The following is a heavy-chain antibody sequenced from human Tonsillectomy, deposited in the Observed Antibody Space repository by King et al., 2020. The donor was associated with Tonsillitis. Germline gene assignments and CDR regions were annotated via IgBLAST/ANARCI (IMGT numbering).Heavy chain of an antibody. J-gene: IGHJ6*02. D-gene: IGHD3-10*01. V-gene: IGHV2-5*01. Sequence: TLKESGPTLVKPTQTLTLTCTFSGFSLSTIGVGVGWIRQPTGKALDWLALIYWSDDKYYSPSLKSRLTITKDTSKNQVVLTMTNMDPVDTATYYCGYTPFYYGSGSYYNPGGMDVWGQGTTVTVSS. CDR1: GFSLSTIGVG. CDR3: GYTPFYYGSGSYYNPGGMDV. CDR2: IYWSDDK.